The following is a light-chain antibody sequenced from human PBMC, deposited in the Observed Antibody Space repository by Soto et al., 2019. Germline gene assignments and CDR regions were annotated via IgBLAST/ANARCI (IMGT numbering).Light chain of an antibody. J-gene: IGLJ1*01. V-gene: IGLV1-51*01. CDR2: DDN. CDR3: GSWDSSISAYV. CDR1: SSNIGGNS. Sequence: QSVMTQPPSVSAAPGQKVTISCSGSSSNIGGNSVSWYQQLPGTAPNLLIYDDNKRPSGIPDRFSGSTSGTSATLGTSGFPTGDEADYYCGSWDSSISAYVFGTGTKLTVL.